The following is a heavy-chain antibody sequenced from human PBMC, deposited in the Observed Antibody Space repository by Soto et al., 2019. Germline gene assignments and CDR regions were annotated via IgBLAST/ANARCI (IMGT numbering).Heavy chain of an antibody. CDR1: GGSISNYY. D-gene: IGHD5-12*01. CDR3: ARGSPGDVDIVATITYYYYGMDV. Sequence: PSETLSLTCTVSGGSISNYYWSWIRQPPGKGLEWIGEINHSGSTNYNPSLKSRVTISVDTSKNQFSLKLSSVTAADTAVYYCARGSPGDVDIVATITYYYYGMDVWGQGTTVTVSS. V-gene: IGHV4-34*01. CDR2: INHSGST. J-gene: IGHJ6*02.